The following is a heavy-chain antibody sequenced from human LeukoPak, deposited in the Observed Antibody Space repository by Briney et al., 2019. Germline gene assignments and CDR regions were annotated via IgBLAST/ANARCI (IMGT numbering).Heavy chain of an antibody. CDR1: SDSISSSSYY. J-gene: IGHJ5*02. D-gene: IGHD6-6*01. CDR3: ARDLLRLAARRRLPSNWFDP. CDR2: IYYSGST. V-gene: IGHV4-39*07. Sequence: SETLSLTCTVSSDSISSSSYYWGWIRQPPGKGLEWIVTIYYSGSTYYNPSLKSRVTISVDTSKNQFSLKLSSVTAADTAVYYCARDLLRLAARRRLPSNWFDPWGQGTLVTVSS.